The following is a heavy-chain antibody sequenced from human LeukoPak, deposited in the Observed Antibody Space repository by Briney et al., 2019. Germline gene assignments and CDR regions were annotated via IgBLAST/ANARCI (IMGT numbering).Heavy chain of an antibody. V-gene: IGHV3-30*04. Sequence: GGSLRLSCAASGFTFSSYAMHWVRQAPGKGLEWVAVISYDGSNKYYADSVKGRFTISRDNSKNTLYLQMNSLRAEDTAVYYCAKAPGGCSGTSCYSLDYWGQGTLVTVSS. J-gene: IGHJ4*02. CDR1: GFTFSSYA. CDR3: AKAPGGCSGTSCYSLDY. CDR2: ISYDGSNK. D-gene: IGHD2-2*01.